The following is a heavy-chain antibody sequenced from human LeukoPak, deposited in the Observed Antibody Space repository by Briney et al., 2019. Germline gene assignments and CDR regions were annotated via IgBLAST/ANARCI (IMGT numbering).Heavy chain of an antibody. Sequence: GGSLRLSCAASGFTFSSYWMHWVRQAPGKGLVWVSRINSDGSSTSYADSVKGRFTISRDNAKNTLYLQMNSLRAEDTAVYYCARVMGGSYDEWYYYYYGMDVWGQGTTVTVSS. D-gene: IGHD1-26*01. CDR2: INSDGSST. J-gene: IGHJ6*02. V-gene: IGHV3-74*01. CDR3: ARVMGGSYDEWYYYYYGMDV. CDR1: GFTFSSYW.